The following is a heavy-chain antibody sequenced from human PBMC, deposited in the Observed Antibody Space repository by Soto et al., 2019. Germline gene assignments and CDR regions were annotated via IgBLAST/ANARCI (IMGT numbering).Heavy chain of an antibody. CDR2: IPSRGRP. Sequence: QVKLRESVPGLVKPSQTLSLTCSVSGASVAGVSYSWSWVRQPPGKGLEWIGYIPSRGRPFYDPSLTSRGTISADTTKTQLSLQLTSVTVADTAVYYCAIATDSGYDFGLRGHVTLVTVSS. D-gene: IGHD5-12*01. V-gene: IGHV4-30-4*01. CDR3: AIATDSGYDFGL. CDR1: GASVAGVSYS. J-gene: IGHJ5*02.